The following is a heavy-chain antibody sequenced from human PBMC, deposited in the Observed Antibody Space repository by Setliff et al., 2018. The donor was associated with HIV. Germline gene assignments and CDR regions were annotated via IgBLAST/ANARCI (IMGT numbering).Heavy chain of an antibody. CDR1: GFTFSTYA. J-gene: IGHJ3*01. CDR3: AKQRYYDGNDGFDV. Sequence: LRLSCVASGFTFSTYAINWVRLPPGKGLEWVSSISGSGFAYYADSVKGRFTISRDNSKNTLFLQMDSLRAEDTALYYCAKQRYYDGNDGFDVWGQGTMVTVSS. D-gene: IGHD3-3*01. V-gene: IGHV3-23*01. CDR2: ISGSGFA.